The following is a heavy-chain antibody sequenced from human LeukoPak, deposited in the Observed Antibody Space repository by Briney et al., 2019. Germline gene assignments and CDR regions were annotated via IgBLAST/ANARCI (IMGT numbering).Heavy chain of an antibody. D-gene: IGHD2-2*01. CDR2: IKQDGSEK. CDR3: AREHCSSTSCYEDGDDAFDI. V-gene: IGHV3-7*03. CDR1: GFTFSSYW. Sequence: PGGSLRLSCAASGFTFSSYWMSWVRQAPGKGLEWVANIKQDGSEKYYVDSVKGRFTISRDNAKNSLYLQMNSLRAEDTAVYYRAREHCSSTSCYEDGDDAFDIWGQGTMVTVSS. J-gene: IGHJ3*02.